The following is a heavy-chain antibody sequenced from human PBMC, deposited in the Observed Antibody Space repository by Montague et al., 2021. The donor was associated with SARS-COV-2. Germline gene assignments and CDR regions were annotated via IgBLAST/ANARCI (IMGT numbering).Heavy chain of an antibody. J-gene: IGHJ6*02. Sequence: SLRLSCAASGFTFSSYEMNWVRQAPGKGLEWVSYISRSGSTIYYADSVKGRFTISRDNAKNSLYLQMNSLRAEDTAVYYCAGDWGSIVDISGYCPYYYYGMDVWGQGTTVTVSS. CDR2: ISRSGSTI. V-gene: IGHV3-48*03. CDR3: AGDWGSIVDISGYCPYYYYGMDV. D-gene: IGHD3-22*01. CDR1: GFTFSSYE.